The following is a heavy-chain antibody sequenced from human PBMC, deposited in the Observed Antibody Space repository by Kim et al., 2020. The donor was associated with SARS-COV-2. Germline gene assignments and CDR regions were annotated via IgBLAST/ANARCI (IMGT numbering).Heavy chain of an antibody. CDR2: TYYRSKWYN. CDR1: GDSVSNNIAG. Sequence: SQTLSLTCGISGDSVSNNIAGWNWIRQSPSGGLEWLGRTYYRSKWYNDYAVSVKSRITINPDTSKNQFSLQLKSVTPEDTAVYYCARDDARRMDVWGQGTTVTVSS. J-gene: IGHJ6*02. CDR3: ARDDARRMDV. V-gene: IGHV6-1*01.